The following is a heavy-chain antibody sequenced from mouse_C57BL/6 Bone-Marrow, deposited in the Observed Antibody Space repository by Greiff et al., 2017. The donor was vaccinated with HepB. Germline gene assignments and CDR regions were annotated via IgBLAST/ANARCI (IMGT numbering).Heavy chain of an antibody. V-gene: IGHV3-6*01. Sequence: EVHLVESGPGLVKPSQSLSLTCSVTGYSITSGYYWNWIRQFPGNKLEWMGYISYDGSNNYNPSLKNRISITRDTSKNQFFLKLNSVTTEDTATYYCARAHYGSSYVGYYFDYWGQGTTLTVSS. J-gene: IGHJ2*01. CDR1: GYSITSGYY. CDR3: ARAHYGSSYVGYYFDY. CDR2: ISYDGSN. D-gene: IGHD1-1*01.